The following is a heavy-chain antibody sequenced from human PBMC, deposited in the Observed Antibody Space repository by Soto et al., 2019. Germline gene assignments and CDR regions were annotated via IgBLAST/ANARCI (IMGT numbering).Heavy chain of an antibody. CDR1: GFTFSSYG. Sequence: QVQLVESGGGVVQPGRSLRLSCAASGFTFSSYGMHWVRQAPGKGLEWVAVISYDGSNKYYADSVKGRFTISRDNSKKTRYRQMSSLRAEDTAVYDCAEGAGAIFGVVTNDYWCQGTLVTVSS. CDR3: AEGAGAIFGVVTNDY. CDR2: ISYDGSNK. V-gene: IGHV3-30*18. D-gene: IGHD3-3*01. J-gene: IGHJ4*02.